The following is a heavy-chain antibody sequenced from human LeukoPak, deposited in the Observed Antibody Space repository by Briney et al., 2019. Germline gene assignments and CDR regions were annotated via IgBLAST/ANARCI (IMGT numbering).Heavy chain of an antibody. V-gene: IGHV1-69*06. Sequence: GASVKVSCKASGGTFSSYAISWVRQAPGQGLEWMGGIIPIFGTANYAQKFQGRVTINADKSTSTAYMELSSLRSEDTAVYCCAKAPGLWFKYYFDYWGQGTLVSVSS. CDR2: IIPIFGTA. D-gene: IGHD3-10*01. CDR3: AKAPGLWFKYYFDY. CDR1: GGTFSSYA. J-gene: IGHJ4*02.